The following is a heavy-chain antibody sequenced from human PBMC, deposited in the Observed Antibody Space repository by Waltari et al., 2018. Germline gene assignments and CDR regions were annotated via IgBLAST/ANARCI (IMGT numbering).Heavy chain of an antibody. J-gene: IGHJ6*03. V-gene: IGHV3-74*01. CDR2: INRDGSST. CDR1: GLTFSSYW. Sequence: EVRLVESGGGLVQPGGSLRLSCAASGLTFSSYWMHWVRQAPGKGLVWVSRINRDGSSTSYADSVKGRFTISRDNAKNTLYLQMNSLRAEDTAVYYCARGPHYYDYMDVWGKGTTVTISS. CDR3: ARGPHYYDYMDV.